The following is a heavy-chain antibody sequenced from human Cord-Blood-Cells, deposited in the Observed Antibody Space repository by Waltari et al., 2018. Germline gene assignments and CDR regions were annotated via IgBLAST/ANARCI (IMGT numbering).Heavy chain of an antibody. V-gene: IGHV1-2*02. CDR1: GYTFTGYY. D-gene: IGHD7-27*01. Sequence: QVQLVQSGAEVTKPGASVKVSCKATGYTFTGYYMHSLRKAPGQGLEWMGWINPNSGGTNYAQKFQGRVTMTRDTSISTAYMELSRLRSDDTAVYYCARGQANWGPFDIWGQGTMVTDSS. J-gene: IGHJ3*02. CDR2: INPNSGGT. CDR3: ARGQANWGPFDI.